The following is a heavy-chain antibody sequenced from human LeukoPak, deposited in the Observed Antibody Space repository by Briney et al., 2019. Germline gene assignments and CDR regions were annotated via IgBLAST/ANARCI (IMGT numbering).Heavy chain of an antibody. J-gene: IGHJ4*02. Sequence: SETLSLTCTVSGGSISSGDYYWSWIRQPPGKGLEWIGYIYYSGSTYYNPSLKSRVTISVDTSKNQFSLKLSSVTAADTAVYYCARARSDYGSSHLDYWSQGTLVTVSS. V-gene: IGHV4-30-4*01. D-gene: IGHD1-26*01. CDR1: GGSISSGDYY. CDR3: ARARSDYGSSHLDY. CDR2: IYYSGST.